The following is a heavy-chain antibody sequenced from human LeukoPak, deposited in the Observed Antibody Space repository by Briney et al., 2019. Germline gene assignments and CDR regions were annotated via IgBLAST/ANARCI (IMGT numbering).Heavy chain of an antibody. V-gene: IGHV3-11*03. Sequence: GGSLRLSCAVSGFTFSDYYMSWIRQAPGKGLEWVSYISSSSGYTKYADSVRGRFTISRDNANNALYLQMNSLRVEDTAVYYCARTLLNWGLNNWGQGTLVTVSS. J-gene: IGHJ4*02. CDR3: ARTLLNWGLNN. D-gene: IGHD7-27*01. CDR1: GFTFSDYY. CDR2: ISSSSGYT.